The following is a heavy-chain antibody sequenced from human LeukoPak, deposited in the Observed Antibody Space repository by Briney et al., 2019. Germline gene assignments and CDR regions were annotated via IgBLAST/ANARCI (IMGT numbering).Heavy chain of an antibody. D-gene: IGHD1-20*01. J-gene: IGHJ4*02. CDR2: INPNSGGT. V-gene: IGHV1-2*02. Sequence: GASVKVSCKASGYTFTGYYMHWVRQAPGQGLEWMGWINPNSGGTNYAQKFQGRVTMTRDTSISTAYMELSRLRSDDTAVYYCARDYRHPSHSGYNWNDGSGGDYWGQGTLVTVSS. CDR3: ARDYRHPSHSGYNWNDGSGGDY. CDR1: GYTFTGYY.